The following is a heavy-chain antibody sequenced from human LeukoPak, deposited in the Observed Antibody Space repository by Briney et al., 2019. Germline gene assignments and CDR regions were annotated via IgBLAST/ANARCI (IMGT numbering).Heavy chain of an antibody. D-gene: IGHD6-13*01. V-gene: IGHV3-64*04. Sequence: GGSLRLSCSASGFTFSSYAMHWVRQAPGKGLEYVSAISSNGGGTYYADSVKGRFTISRDNSKNTLYLQMNSLRAEDTAVYYCAKLARYSTVNYYYGMDVWGQGTTVTVSS. J-gene: IGHJ6*02. CDR1: GFTFSSYA. CDR2: ISSNGGGT. CDR3: AKLARYSTVNYYYGMDV.